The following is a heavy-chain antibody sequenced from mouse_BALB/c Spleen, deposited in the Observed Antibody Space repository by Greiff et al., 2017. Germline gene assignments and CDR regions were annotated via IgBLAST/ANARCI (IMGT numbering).Heavy chain of an antibody. J-gene: IGHJ2*01. V-gene: IGHV1S127*01. Sequence: VKLQQSGPELVRPGASVKMSCKASGYTFTSYCMHWVKQRPGQGLEWIGMIDPSNSETRLNQKFKDKATLNVDKSSNTAYMQLSSLTSEDSAVYYCARGITTVVAGDYFDYWGEGTTLTVSS. D-gene: IGHD1-1*01. CDR3: ARGITTVVAGDYFDY. CDR2: IDPSNSET. CDR1: GYTFTSYC.